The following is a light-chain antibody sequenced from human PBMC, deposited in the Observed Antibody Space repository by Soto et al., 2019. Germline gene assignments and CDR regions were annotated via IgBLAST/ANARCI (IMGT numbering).Light chain of an antibody. CDR1: QSVSSTY. Sequence: EIVLTQSPGTLSLSPGERATLSCRASQSVSSTYLAWYQQKPGQAPRLLIYGASSRATGIPDRFSGSGSGTDFTLIISRLDPEDFAVYYCQQFGSSPFTFGPGTKVNIK. CDR2: GAS. CDR3: QQFGSSPFT. J-gene: IGKJ3*01. V-gene: IGKV3-20*01.